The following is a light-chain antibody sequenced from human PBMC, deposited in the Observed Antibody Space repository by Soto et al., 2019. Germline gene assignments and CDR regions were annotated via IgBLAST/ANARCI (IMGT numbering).Light chain of an antibody. J-gene: IGLJ7*01. CDR3: QTWGTGPAV. Sequence: QLVLTQSPSASASLGASVKLTCTLSSGYSSYAIAWHQQQPEKSPRYLMKLNSDGSHSKGDGIPDRFSGSSSGAERYLTISSLQSEDEADYYCQTWGTGPAVFGGGTQLTVL. CDR1: SGYSSYA. CDR2: LNSDGSH. V-gene: IGLV4-69*01.